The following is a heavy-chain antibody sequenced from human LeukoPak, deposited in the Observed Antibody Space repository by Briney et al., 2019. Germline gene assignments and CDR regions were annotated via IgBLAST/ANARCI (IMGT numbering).Heavy chain of an antibody. D-gene: IGHD2-21*02. V-gene: IGHV3-48*03. CDR2: ITDSGSTI. CDR3: ARGEVVTASLPDYFYYYMDV. J-gene: IGHJ6*03. Sequence: PGGPLRLSCAASGFTFSSYEMNWVRQAPGKGLEWVSYITDSGSTIYYADSVKGRFTISRDNAKNSLFLQMNSLRAEDTAVYYCARGEVVTASLPDYFYYYMDVWSKGTTVTISS. CDR1: GFTFSSYE.